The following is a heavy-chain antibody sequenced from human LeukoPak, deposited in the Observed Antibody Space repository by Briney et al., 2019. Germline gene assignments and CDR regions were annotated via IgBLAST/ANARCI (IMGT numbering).Heavy chain of an antibody. D-gene: IGHD6-19*01. V-gene: IGHV3-53*01. CDR1: SDIQTRNL. CDR2: MYAGGTT. CDR3: GRRSGGGWSLDT. Sequence: GGSLRLFFAAASDIQTRNLIGWARQAPGKGLQWVAIMYAGGTTDDSDSVRGRFHISRDSSNNTLSLQINSLRAEDTSGYYCGRRSGGGWSLDTWGQGALVTVSS. J-gene: IGHJ5*01.